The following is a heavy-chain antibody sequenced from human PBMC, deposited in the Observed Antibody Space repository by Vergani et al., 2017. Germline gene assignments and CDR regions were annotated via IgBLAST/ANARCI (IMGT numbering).Heavy chain of an antibody. J-gene: IGHJ4*02. CDR3: AKEGGGYCSGGTCYPEY. V-gene: IGHV3-30*02. D-gene: IGHD2-15*01. CDR2: IRSDESRR. CDR1: GFTFNSYG. Sequence: QVQLVESGGGVVQPGGSLRLSCAASGFTFNSYGMHWVRQAPGNGLEWVASIRSDESRRYYGDSMEGPFTISRDNSKNTLYLQMKSLRPEDTAGYYCAKEGGGYCSGGTCYPEYWGQGTLVIVSS.